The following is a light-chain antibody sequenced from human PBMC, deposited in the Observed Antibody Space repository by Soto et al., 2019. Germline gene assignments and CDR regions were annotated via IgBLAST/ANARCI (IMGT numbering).Light chain of an antibody. CDR3: QKYYSYPLN. V-gene: IGKV1-5*01. Sequence: DIQMTHSPSTLSASVGYSVTITCRASQSISSWLASYQQKPGKAPKLLIYAASTLQSGVPSRFSGSGSGTDFTLTISCLQSEDFATYYCQKYYSYPLNFGGGTKVDIK. CDR2: AAS. J-gene: IGKJ4*01. CDR1: QSISSW.